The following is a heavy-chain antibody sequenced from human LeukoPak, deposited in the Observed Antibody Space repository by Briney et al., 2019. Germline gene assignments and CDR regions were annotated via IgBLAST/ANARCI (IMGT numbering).Heavy chain of an antibody. CDR3: ARELVSLGTGYFDL. CDR2: ITGSSTWT. CDR1: GFTFGTYG. J-gene: IGHJ2*01. Sequence: GGSLRLSCEASGFTFGTYGMTWVRQAPGKGLEWVSGITGSSTWTYYADSVRGRFTISRDNSKNTLHLQVNNLTADDTAIYYCARELVSLGTGYFDLWGRGTLVTVSS. V-gene: IGHV3-23*01. D-gene: IGHD7-27*01.